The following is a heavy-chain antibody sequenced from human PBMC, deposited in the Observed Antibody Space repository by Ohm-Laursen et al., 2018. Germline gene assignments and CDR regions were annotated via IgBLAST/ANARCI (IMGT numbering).Heavy chain of an antibody. V-gene: IGHV3-21*01. J-gene: IGHJ4*02. D-gene: IGHD6-19*01. Sequence: SLRLSCTASGFTFSSYWMSWVRQAPGKGLEWVSSVSTSGSDTYYADSVKGRFTISRDNAKNSLYLQMNSPRAEDTAVYYCARDQGWVDYWGQGTLVTVSS. CDR2: VSTSGSDT. CDR3: ARDQGWVDY. CDR1: GFTFSSYW.